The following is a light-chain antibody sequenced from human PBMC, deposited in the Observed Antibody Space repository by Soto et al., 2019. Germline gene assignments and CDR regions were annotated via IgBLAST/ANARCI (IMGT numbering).Light chain of an antibody. Sequence: QSVLTQPPSVSGAPGQRVTISCTGSSSNIGAGYDVHWYQQLPGTAPKLLIYGNSNRPSGVPDRFSSSKSGTSASLAITGLQAEDEADYYCPNYDSSLSGSEVFRTWTNVTVL. CDR2: GNS. CDR3: PNYDSSLSGSEV. J-gene: IGLJ1*01. V-gene: IGLV1-40*01. CDR1: SSNIGAGYD.